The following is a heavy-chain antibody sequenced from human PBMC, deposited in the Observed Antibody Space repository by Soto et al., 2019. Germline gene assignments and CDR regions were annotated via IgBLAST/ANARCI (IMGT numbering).Heavy chain of an antibody. CDR2: INTANDDT. V-gene: IGHV1-3*04. J-gene: IGHJ4*02. CDR1: GYTFSSSP. CDR3: ARDEGVASGN. D-gene: IGHD5-12*01. Sequence: QVQLVQSGAEVKKPGASVKVSCRASGYTFSSSPLHWVRQAPGLRPEWMGWINTANDDTKYSQKFQDRVTLTRDTSASTAYMEVSSLTPEDTAVYYCARDEGVASGNWGQGTLVTVSS.